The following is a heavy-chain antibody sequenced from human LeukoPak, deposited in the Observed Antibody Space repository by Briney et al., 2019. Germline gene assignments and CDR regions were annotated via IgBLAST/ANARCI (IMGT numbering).Heavy chain of an antibody. D-gene: IGHD3-3*01. Sequence: SETLSLTCTVSGGSISSGSYYWSWIRQPAGKGLEWIGRIYTSGSTNYNPSLKSRVTISVDTSKNQFPLKLSSVTAADTAVYYCARGGVPTYYDFPGAFDIWGQGTMVTVSS. J-gene: IGHJ3*02. CDR1: GGSISSGSYY. V-gene: IGHV4-61*02. CDR2: IYTSGST. CDR3: ARGGVPTYYDFPGAFDI.